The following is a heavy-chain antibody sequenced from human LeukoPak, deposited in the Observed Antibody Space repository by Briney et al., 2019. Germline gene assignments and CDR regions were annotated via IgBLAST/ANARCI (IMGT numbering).Heavy chain of an antibody. CDR1: GGSFSGYY. CDR2: INHSGST. Sequence: SETLSLTCAVYGGSFSGYYWSWIRQPPGKGLEWIGEINHSGSTNYNPSLKSRVTISVDTSKNQFSLRLSSVTAADTAVYYCARAPGGIAVAVVDYWGQGTLVTVSS. CDR3: ARAPGGIAVAVVDY. D-gene: IGHD6-19*01. V-gene: IGHV4-34*01. J-gene: IGHJ4*02.